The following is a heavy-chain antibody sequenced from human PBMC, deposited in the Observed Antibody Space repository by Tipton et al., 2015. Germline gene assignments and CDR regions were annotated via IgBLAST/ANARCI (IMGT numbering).Heavy chain of an antibody. Sequence: TLSLTCAVYGGAFRAYRWSWIRQSPGKGLEWIGYIYSSATTSYSSALRSRVTISMDTSKNQFSLNLRSVTAADTAVYFCAKTHGAYDWYLDQWGQGTLVTVSS. J-gene: IGHJ4*02. CDR1: GGAFRAYR. CDR2: IYSSATT. V-gene: IGHV4-34*11. D-gene: IGHD5-12*01. CDR3: AKTHGAYDWYLDQ.